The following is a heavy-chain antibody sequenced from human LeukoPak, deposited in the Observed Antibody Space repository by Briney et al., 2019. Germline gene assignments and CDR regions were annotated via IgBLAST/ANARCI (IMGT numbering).Heavy chain of an antibody. CDR2: IYYSGST. Sequence: PSETLSLTCTVSGGSISSSSYYWGWFRQPPGKGLEWIGSIYYSGSTYYNPSLKSRVTISVDTSKNQFSLKLSSVTAADTAVYYCARNWMVPYYFDYWGQGTLVTVSS. CDR3: ARNWMVPYYFDY. J-gene: IGHJ4*02. CDR1: GGSISSSSYY. D-gene: IGHD1-1*01. V-gene: IGHV4-39*01.